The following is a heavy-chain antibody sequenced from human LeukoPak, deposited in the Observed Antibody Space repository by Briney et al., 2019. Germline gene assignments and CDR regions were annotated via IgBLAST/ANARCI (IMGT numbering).Heavy chain of an antibody. D-gene: IGHD3-22*01. V-gene: IGHV1-69*05. CDR2: IIPIFGTA. J-gene: IGHJ4*02. Sequence: SVKVSCKASGGTFSSYAISWVRQAPGLGLEWMGGIIPIFGTANYAQKFQGRVTITTDESTSTAYMELSSLRSEDTAVYYCARGNYDSSGYSLWGQGTLVTVSS. CDR3: ARGNYDSSGYSL. CDR1: GGTFSSYA.